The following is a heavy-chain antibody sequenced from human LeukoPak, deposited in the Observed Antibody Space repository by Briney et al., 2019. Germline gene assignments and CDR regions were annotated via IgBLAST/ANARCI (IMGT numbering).Heavy chain of an antibody. CDR1: GFTFSSYS. V-gene: IGHV3-21*01. Sequence: GGSLRLSCAASGFTFSSYSMNWVRQAPGKGLEWVSSISSSSSYIYYADSVKGRFTISRDNAKNSLYLQMNSLRAEDTAVYYCAKLHIPIVRLGFFDYWGQGTLVTVSS. CDR2: ISSSSSYI. J-gene: IGHJ4*02. CDR3: AKLHIPIVRLGFFDY. D-gene: IGHD3-16*02.